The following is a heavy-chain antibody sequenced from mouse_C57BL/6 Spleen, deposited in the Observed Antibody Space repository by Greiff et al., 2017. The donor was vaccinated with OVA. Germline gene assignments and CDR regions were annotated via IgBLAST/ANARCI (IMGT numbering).Heavy chain of an antibody. CDR2: ISSGSSTI. Sequence: DVKLVESGGGLVKPGGSLKLSCAASGFTFSDYGMHWVRQAPEKGLEWVAYISSGSSTIYYADTVKGRFTISRDNAKNTLFLQMTSLRSEDTAMYYCAGGNYYYYAMDYWGQGTSVTVSS. CDR1: GFTFSDYG. D-gene: IGHD2-1*01. V-gene: IGHV5-17*01. J-gene: IGHJ4*01. CDR3: AGGNYYYYAMDY.